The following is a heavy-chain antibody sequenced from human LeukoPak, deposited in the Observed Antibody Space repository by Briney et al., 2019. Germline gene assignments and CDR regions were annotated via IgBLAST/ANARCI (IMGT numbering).Heavy chain of an antibody. D-gene: IGHD4-17*01. CDR2: ISGSGGST. Sequence: GGSLRLSCAASGFTFSNYAMNWVRQAPGKGLEWVSGISGSGGSTYYADSVKGRFTISRDNSKNTLYLQMNSLRAEDTAVYYCAKITTTVTTRLFDYWGQGTLVTVSS. V-gene: IGHV3-23*01. J-gene: IGHJ4*02. CDR3: AKITTTVTTRLFDY. CDR1: GFTFSNYA.